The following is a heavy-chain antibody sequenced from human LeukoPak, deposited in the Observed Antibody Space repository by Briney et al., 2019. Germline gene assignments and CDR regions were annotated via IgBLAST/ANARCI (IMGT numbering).Heavy chain of an antibody. CDR3: ATGASTAMRGLDV. D-gene: IGHD2-2*01. CDR1: GDSLTDLS. CDR2: SDLEDGET. Sequence: ASVKVSCKVSGDSLTDLSMHWMRQAPGKGLEWMGGSDLEDGETVYAQKFEDRLIVTEDTSTGTAYMELRSLTSEDTALYYCATGASTAMRGLDVWGQGTTVTVSS. J-gene: IGHJ6*02. V-gene: IGHV1-24*01.